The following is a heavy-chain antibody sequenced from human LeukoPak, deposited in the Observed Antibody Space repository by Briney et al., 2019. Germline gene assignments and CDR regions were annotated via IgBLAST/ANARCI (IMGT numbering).Heavy chain of an antibody. V-gene: IGHV4-34*01. D-gene: IGHD2-2*01. CDR3: ARLASSTSCYSPCLFEY. CDR2: INHSGST. J-gene: IGHJ4*02. CDR1: GGSFSGYY. Sequence: SETLSLTCAVYGGSFSGYYWSWIRQPPGKGLEWIGEINHSGSTNYNPSLKSRVTISVDTSKKQFSLKLGSVTAADTAVYYCARLASSTSCYSPCLFEYWGQGTLVTVSS.